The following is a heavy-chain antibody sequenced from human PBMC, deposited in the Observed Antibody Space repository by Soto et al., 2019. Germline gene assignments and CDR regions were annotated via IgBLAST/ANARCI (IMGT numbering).Heavy chain of an antibody. CDR1: GYTFTGYY. CDR3: AREASSSGWYAWFDP. J-gene: IGHJ5*02. CDR2: INPNSGGT. Sequence: QVQLLQSGAEVKKPGASVKVSCKASGYTFTGYYMHWVRQAPGQGLEWMGWINPNSGGTNYAQKFQGWVTMTRDTSISTAYMELSRLRSDDTAVYYCAREASSSGWYAWFDPWGQGTLVTVSS. D-gene: IGHD6-19*01. V-gene: IGHV1-2*04.